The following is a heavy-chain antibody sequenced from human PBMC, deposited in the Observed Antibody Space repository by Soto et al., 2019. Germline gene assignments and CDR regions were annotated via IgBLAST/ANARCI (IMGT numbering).Heavy chain of an antibody. Sequence: EVQLVESGGGLVQPGESLRLSCAASGFTFSSYWMHWVRQAPGKGLVWVSRINSDGSSTSYAGSVKGRFTISRDNAKNTLYLQMNSLRAEDTAVYYCVRTSLVVAAATREDYWGQGPLLTVSS. CDR3: VRTSLVVAAATREDY. J-gene: IGHJ4*02. CDR1: GFTFSSYW. D-gene: IGHD2-15*01. CDR2: INSDGSST. V-gene: IGHV3-74*01.